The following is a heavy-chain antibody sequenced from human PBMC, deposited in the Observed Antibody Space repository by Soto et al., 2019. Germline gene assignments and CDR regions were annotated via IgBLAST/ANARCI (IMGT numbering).Heavy chain of an antibody. V-gene: IGHV3-30*18. Sequence: GGSLRLSCAASGFTFSSYGMHWVRQAPGKGLEWVAVISYDGSNKYYADSVKGRFTISRDNSKNTLYLQMNSLRAEDTAVYYCAKDQEGVRFLEWSRHYYGMDVWGQGTTVTVSS. CDR2: ISYDGSNK. J-gene: IGHJ6*02. D-gene: IGHD3-3*01. CDR1: GFTFSSYG. CDR3: AKDQEGVRFLEWSRHYYGMDV.